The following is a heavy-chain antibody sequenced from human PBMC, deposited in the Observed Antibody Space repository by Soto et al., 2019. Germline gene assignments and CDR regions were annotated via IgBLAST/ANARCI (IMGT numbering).Heavy chain of an antibody. CDR1: GFTFSNLA. CDR3: AKDNEVYADSAGYFDY. CDR2: ISGSGSTT. Sequence: EVQLLESGGGSEQPGGSLRLSCAASGFTFSNLAMGWVRQAPGKGLEWVSTISGSGSTTYYADSVKARFTISRDNSRNTVFLQMRSLRAEDTAVYFCAKDNEVYADSAGYFDYWGQGALVTVSS. J-gene: IGHJ4*02. V-gene: IGHV3-23*01. D-gene: IGHD4-17*01.